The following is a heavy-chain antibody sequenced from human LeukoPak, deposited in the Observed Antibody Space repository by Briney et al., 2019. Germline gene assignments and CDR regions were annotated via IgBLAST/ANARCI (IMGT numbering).Heavy chain of an antibody. J-gene: IGHJ4*02. CDR2: ITASGTAM. D-gene: IGHD2-21*02. Sequence: PGGSLRLSCAASGFTFSSYSMNWVRQAPGKGLEWVSHITASGTAMFYADSVKGRFTISRDNAKNSLYLQMSSLRADDTAVYYCARDATRGGDNDYWGQGTRVIVSS. CDR3: ARDATRGGDNDY. V-gene: IGHV3-48*01. CDR1: GFTFSSYS.